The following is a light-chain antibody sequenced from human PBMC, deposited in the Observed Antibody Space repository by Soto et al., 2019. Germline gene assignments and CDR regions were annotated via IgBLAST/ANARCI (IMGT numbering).Light chain of an antibody. CDR1: QSISDN. CDR2: GAS. CDR3: QQYKNWPPIT. V-gene: IGKV3-15*01. Sequence: DIVMTQSPAILSVSLGERATLSCLASQSISDNLAWYQQRSGQAPRLLIYGASTRATGVPARFSGSGSGTEFTLTISSLQSEDFAVYYCQQYKNWPPITFGQGTRLEIK. J-gene: IGKJ5*01.